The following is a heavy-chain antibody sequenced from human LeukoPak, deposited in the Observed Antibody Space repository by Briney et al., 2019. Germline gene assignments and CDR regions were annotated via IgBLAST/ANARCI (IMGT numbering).Heavy chain of an antibody. CDR2: IRYDGYKK. CDR3: ARNAHSFDSSGYYFHF. Sequence: PGGSLRLSCAASGFTLSEVGMHWVRQAPGKGLEWITFIRYDGYKKHYIDSVKGRFTTSRDNSKNTVSLQMSSLRVEDTAVYYCARNAHSFDSSGYYFHFWGQGTRVTFSS. CDR1: GFTLSEVG. D-gene: IGHD3-22*01. J-gene: IGHJ4*02. V-gene: IGHV3-30*02.